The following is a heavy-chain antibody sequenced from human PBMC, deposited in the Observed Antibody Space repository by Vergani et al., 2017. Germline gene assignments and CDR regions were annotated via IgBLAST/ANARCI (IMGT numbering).Heavy chain of an antibody. D-gene: IGHD3-22*01. CDR2: IYYSGST. Sequence: QVQLQESGPGLVKPSQTLSLTCTVSGGSISSGGYYWSWIRQHPGKGLEWIGYIYYSGSTYYNPSLKSRVTISVDTSKNQFSLKLSSVTAADTAVYYCARDSSPEGWYSSGYPYYYYGMDVWGQGTTVTVSS. V-gene: IGHV4-31*03. CDR1: GGSISSGGYY. CDR3: ARDSSPEGWYSSGYPYYYYGMDV. J-gene: IGHJ6*02.